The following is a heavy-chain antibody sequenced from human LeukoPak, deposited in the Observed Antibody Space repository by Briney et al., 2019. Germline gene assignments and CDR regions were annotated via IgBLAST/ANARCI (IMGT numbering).Heavy chain of an antibody. CDR2: IYHSGST. J-gene: IGHJ4*02. CDR3: ARLVKDVLMVYVPHFDY. Sequence: PSETLSLTCTVSGYSISSGYYWSWIRQPPGKGLEWIGYIYHSGSTYYNPSLKSRVTISVDRSKNQFSLKLSSVTAADTAVYYCARLVKDVLMVYVPHFDYWGQGTLVTVSS. D-gene: IGHD2-8*01. V-gene: IGHV4-38-2*02. CDR1: GYSISSGYY.